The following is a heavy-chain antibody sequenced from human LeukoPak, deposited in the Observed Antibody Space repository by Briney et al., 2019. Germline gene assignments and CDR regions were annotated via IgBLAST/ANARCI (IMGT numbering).Heavy chain of an antibody. Sequence: SETLSLTCTVSGGSISSYYWSWIRQPPGKGLEWIGYIYTSGSTNYNPSLKSRVTISVDTSKNQFSLKLSSVTAADTAVYYCARDGGGYDLEYWGRGTLVTVSS. CDR3: ARDGGGYDLEY. CDR2: IYTSGST. V-gene: IGHV4-4*09. CDR1: GGSISSYY. D-gene: IGHD5-12*01. J-gene: IGHJ4*02.